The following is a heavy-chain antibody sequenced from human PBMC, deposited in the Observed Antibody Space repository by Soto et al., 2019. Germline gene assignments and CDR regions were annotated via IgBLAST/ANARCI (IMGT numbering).Heavy chain of an antibody. CDR1: GGTFSSYA. CDR2: IIPIFGTA. V-gene: IGHV1-69*12. D-gene: IGHD1-1*01. CDR3: ARDDWNLAYYSYGMDV. J-gene: IGHJ6*02. Sequence: QVQLVQSGAEVKKPGSSVKVSCKASGGTFSSYAISWVRQAPGQGLEWMGGIIPIFGTANYAQKFQGRVTITAEESTSTAYMELRSLRSEDTAVYYCARDDWNLAYYSYGMDVWGQGTTVTVSS.